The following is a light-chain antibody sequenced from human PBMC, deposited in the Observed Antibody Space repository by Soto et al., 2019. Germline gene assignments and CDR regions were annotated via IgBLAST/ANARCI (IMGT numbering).Light chain of an antibody. J-gene: IGKJ4*01. V-gene: IGKV3-11*01. CDR1: QSISSY. CDR3: QQRNDRHT. Sequence: EVVLTHYPATLSLSPGERATLSCRASQSISSYLAWYQQKPGQAPRLLISDASNRATGIPARFSGSGSGTDFTLTISSLEPEDYAVYYCQQRNDRHTFGGGTKVDIK. CDR2: DAS.